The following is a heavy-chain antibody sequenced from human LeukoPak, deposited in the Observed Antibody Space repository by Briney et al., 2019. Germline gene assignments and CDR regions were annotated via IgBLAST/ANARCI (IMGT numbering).Heavy chain of an antibody. D-gene: IGHD6-19*01. V-gene: IGHV4-30-2*01. CDR3: ARDSPNSIGDAFDI. Sequence: IPSETLSLTCTVSGGSISSGGYYWSWIRQPPGKGLEWIGYIYHSGSTYYNPSLKSRVTISVDRSKNQFSLKLSSVTAADTAVYYCARDSPNSIGDAFDIWGQGTMVTVSS. J-gene: IGHJ3*02. CDR1: GGSISSGGYY. CDR2: IYHSGST.